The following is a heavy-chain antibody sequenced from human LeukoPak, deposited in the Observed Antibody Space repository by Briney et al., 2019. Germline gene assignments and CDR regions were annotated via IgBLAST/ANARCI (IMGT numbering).Heavy chain of an antibody. CDR1: GGSISSSSYY. V-gene: IGHV4-39*01. CDR2: IYYSGST. CDR3: ARQPLDYFDY. Sequence: SETLSLTCTVCGGSISSSSYYWGWIRQPPGKGLEWIGSIYYSGSTYYNPSLKSRVTISVDTSKNQFSLKLSSVTAADTAVYYCARQPLDYFDYWGQGTLVTVSS. J-gene: IGHJ4*02.